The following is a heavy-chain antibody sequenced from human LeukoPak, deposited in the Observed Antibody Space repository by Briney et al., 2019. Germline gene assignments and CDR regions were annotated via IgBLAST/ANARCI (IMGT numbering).Heavy chain of an antibody. CDR3: AGGYYYDSSGYYGRQDGFDP. Sequence: SETLSLTCAVYGGSFSGYYWSWIRQPPGKGLEWIGEINHSGSTNYNPSLKSRVTISVDTSKNQFSLKLSSVTAADTAVYYCAGGYYYDSSGYYGRQDGFDPWGQGTLVTVSS. CDR1: GGSFSGYY. J-gene: IGHJ5*02. V-gene: IGHV4-34*01. CDR2: INHSGST. D-gene: IGHD3-22*01.